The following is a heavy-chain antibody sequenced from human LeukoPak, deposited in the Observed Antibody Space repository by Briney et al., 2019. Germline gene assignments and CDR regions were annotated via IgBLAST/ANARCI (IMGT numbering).Heavy chain of an antibody. J-gene: IGHJ4*02. CDR2: IYHSGST. V-gene: IGHV4-30-2*01. CDR1: GGSISSGGYS. Sequence: PSQTLSLTCAVSGGSISSGGYSWSWIRQPPGKGLGWIGYIYHSGSTYYNPSLKSRVTISVDRSKNQFSLKLSSVTAADTAVYYCASEPIAVAAYFDYWGQGTLVTVSS. CDR3: ASEPIAVAAYFDY. D-gene: IGHD6-19*01.